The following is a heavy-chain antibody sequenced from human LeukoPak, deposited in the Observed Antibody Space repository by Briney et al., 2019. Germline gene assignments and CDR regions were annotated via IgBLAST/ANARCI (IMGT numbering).Heavy chain of an antibody. CDR3: VKDLSYESSSSFFDF. D-gene: IGHD3-22*01. CDR2: ISWDGTT. Sequence: TGGSLRLSCAASGFIFEAYTMHWVRQAPGKTLEWVSLISWDGTTYYADSVKGRFTISRDNSKDALSLQRDTLRSEDTAFYYGVKDLSYESSSSFFDFWGQGTLVTVS. CDR1: GFIFEAYT. V-gene: IGHV3-43*01. J-gene: IGHJ4*02.